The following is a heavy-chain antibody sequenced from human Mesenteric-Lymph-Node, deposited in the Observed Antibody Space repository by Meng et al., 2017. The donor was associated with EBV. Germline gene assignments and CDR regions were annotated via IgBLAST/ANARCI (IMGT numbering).Heavy chain of an antibody. CDR3: TRVGPTYYFDY. CDR1: GLTFSGSA. V-gene: IGHV3-73*02. Sequence: VQLVESGGGLVQPGGSLRLSCAASGLTFSGSAMDWVRQAPGKGLEWVGSIRSKGFSYATSYLASVRGRFTISRDDSKNTAYLQMNSLKNEDTAVYYCTRVGPTYYFDYWGQGALVTVSS. J-gene: IGHJ4*02. D-gene: IGHD1-26*01. CDR2: IRSKGFSYAT.